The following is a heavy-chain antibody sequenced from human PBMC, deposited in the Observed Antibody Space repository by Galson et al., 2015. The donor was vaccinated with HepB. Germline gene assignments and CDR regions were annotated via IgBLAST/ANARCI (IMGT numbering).Heavy chain of an antibody. Sequence: SLRLSCAASGFTFDDYGMSWVRQAPGKGLEWVSGINWNGGSTGYADSVKGRFTISRDNAKNSLYLQMNSLRAEDTALYYCARVGLGPPYWYFDLWGRGTLVTVSS. D-gene: IGHD6-19*01. CDR1: GFTFDDYG. CDR3: ARVGLGPPYWYFDL. J-gene: IGHJ2*01. V-gene: IGHV3-20*04. CDR2: INWNGGST.